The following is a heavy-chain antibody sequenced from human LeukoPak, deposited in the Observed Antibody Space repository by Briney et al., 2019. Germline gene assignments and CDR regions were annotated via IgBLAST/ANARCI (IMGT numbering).Heavy chain of an antibody. CDR2: INPNSGGT. CDR3: ARVLARYGNLDY. CDR1: GYTFTDYY. J-gene: IGHJ4*02. D-gene: IGHD1-14*01. Sequence: ASVKVSCKASGYTFTDYYIHWVRQAPGQGLEWMGWINPNSGGTNYTQKFQGRVTMTRDTSISTAYLELNRLTSDGTAVYYCARVLARYGNLDYWGQGILVTVSS. V-gene: IGHV1-2*02.